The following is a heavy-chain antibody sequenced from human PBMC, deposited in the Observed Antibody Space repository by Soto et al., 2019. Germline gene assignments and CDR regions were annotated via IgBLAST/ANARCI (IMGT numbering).Heavy chain of an antibody. V-gene: IGHV3-15*07. D-gene: IGHD3-10*01. CDR2: IKSKSDGGTT. CDR1: GFTFSNAW. CDR3: THAPGRRGYYGLDV. Sequence: EVQLVESGGGLVKPGESLRLSCAASGFTFSNAWMHWVRQAPGNGLEWVGRIKSKSDGGTTDNAAPVKGRFTISRDDSKNTLYLQMNSLQTEDTAVYYCTHAPGRRGYYGLDVWGQGTTVTVSS. J-gene: IGHJ6*02.